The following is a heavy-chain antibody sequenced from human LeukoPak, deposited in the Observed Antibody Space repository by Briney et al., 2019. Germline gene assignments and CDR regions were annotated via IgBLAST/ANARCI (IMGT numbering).Heavy chain of an antibody. CDR1: GYTFTSYY. J-gene: IGHJ4*02. CDR3: ARAIAVAGNPLGCYFDY. V-gene: IGHV1-46*01. CDR2: INPSGGST. D-gene: IGHD6-19*01. Sequence: ASVKVSCKASGYTFTSYYMHWVRQAPGQGLEWMGIINPSGGSTSYAQKFQGRVAMTRDTSTSTVYMELSSLRSEDTAVYYCARAIAVAGNPLGCYFDYWGQGTLVTVSS.